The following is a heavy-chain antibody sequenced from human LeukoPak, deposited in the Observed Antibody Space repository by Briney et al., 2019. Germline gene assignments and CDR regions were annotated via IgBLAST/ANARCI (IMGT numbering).Heavy chain of an antibody. CDR1: GDSISSRSYY. J-gene: IGHJ4*02. D-gene: IGHD6-19*01. CDR3: ARGTLYRGWSYYLDF. CDR2: VYYSGTT. V-gene: IGHV4-39*07. Sequence: PSETLSLTCTVSGDSISSRSYYWGWIRQPPGKALEWIGSVYYSGTTSYNPSLKSRVTISVDMSKNHFSLRLRSVTAADTAMYYCARGTLYRGWSYYLDFWGQGSQVTVSS.